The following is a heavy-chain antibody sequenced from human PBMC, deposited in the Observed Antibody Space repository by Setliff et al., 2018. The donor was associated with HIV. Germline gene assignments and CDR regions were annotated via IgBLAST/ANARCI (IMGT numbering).Heavy chain of an antibody. CDR3: AGGQATLIG. V-gene: IGHV3-48*01. CDR2: ISTSGTTI. CDR1: GFTFSNYS. D-gene: IGHD3-22*01. Sequence: GGSLRLSCAASGFTFSNYSMNWVRQAPGKGLEWVSYISTSGTTIYYADSVKGRFTISRDNAKNSLYLQMNSLRAEDTAVYYCAGGQATLIGWGQGTLVTVSS. J-gene: IGHJ4*02.